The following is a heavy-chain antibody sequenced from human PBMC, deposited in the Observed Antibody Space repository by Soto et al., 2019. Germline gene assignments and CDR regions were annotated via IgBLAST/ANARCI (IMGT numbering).Heavy chain of an antibody. CDR3: ARDLYLRTGPWGMDV. V-gene: IGHV4-61*01. Sequence: QVQLQESGPGLVKPSETLSLTCTASGGSVSSATYYWNWIRQPPGKGLEWIGSVYYSGTPNYNPSLKSRVTISMDTSYNRLSLKLRSVTAADTAVYYCARDLYLRTGPWGMDVWGQGTTVTVSS. D-gene: IGHD3-9*01. CDR2: VYYSGTP. J-gene: IGHJ6*02. CDR1: GGSVSSATYY.